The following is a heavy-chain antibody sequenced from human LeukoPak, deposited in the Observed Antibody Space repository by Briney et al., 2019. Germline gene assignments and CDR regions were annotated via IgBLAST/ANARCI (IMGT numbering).Heavy chain of an antibody. V-gene: IGHV4-30-4*01. J-gene: IGHJ4*02. CDR3: ATKPNGDYYFDY. CDR1: GGSISSSDYY. Sequence: SETLSLTCTVSGGSISSSDYYWSWIRQPPGVGLEWIGYIHYSGATYYNPSLKSRVTLSVDTSKNQFSLRLTSVTAADTAVYYCATKPNGDYYFDYWGQGTLVTVSS. D-gene: IGHD4-17*01. CDR2: IHYSGAT.